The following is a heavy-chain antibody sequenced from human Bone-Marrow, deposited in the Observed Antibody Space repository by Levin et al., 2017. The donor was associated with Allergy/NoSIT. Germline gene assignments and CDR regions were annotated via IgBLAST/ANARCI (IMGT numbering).Heavy chain of an antibody. J-gene: IGHJ5*02. Sequence: GGSLRLSCAASGFTFSAHAMHWVRQAPGKGLEWVAIVSYDGSNKDYGDSVKGRFSISRDNSKNTVDLQMNSLSAEDTAVYYCARDGAPYYDSRNWFDPWGQGTLVTVSS. CDR1: GFTFSAHA. V-gene: IGHV3-30*04. D-gene: IGHD3-22*01. CDR3: ARDGAPYYDSRNWFDP. CDR2: VSYDGSNK.